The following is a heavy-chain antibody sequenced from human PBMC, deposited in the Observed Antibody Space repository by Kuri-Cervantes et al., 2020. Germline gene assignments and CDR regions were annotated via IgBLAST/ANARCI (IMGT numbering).Heavy chain of an antibody. CDR3: AKVQRDGYNWGGNFYYYYGMDV. Sequence: SVKVSCKASGGTFSSYAISWVRQAPGQGLEWMGGIIPIFGTANYAQKFQGRVTITADESTSTAYMELSSLRSEDTAVYYCAKVQRDGYNWGGNFYYYYGMDVWGQGTTVTVSS. CDR2: IIPIFGTA. CDR1: GGTFSSYA. V-gene: IGHV1-69*13. J-gene: IGHJ6*02. D-gene: IGHD5-24*01.